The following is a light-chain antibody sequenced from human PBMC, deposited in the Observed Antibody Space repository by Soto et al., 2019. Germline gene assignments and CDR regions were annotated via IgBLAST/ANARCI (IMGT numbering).Light chain of an antibody. CDR3: QQYYNWPAYT. CDR1: ETVRTN. J-gene: IGKJ2*01. Sequence: IVMTQSPVTLSVSPGERVTLSCRASETVRTNLAWIQQKPGQTPRLLIFGASTRATGIPTRFTGSGSETEFTLTIDSLQSEDLAVYYCQQYYNWPAYTFGQGTKLEI. V-gene: IGKV3-15*01. CDR2: GAS.